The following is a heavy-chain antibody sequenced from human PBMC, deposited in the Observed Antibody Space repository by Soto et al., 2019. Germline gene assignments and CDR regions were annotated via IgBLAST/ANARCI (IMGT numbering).Heavy chain of an antibody. CDR1: GFIVSDTY. Sequence: EVQLVESGGGLVQPGGSLRLSCTASGFIVSDTYMNWVRQAPGKGLEWVSVISNRGDTHYADSVRGRFSLSRDIAVNSSHLQMNNLRVEDTAVYYCAREPRYWRGGSCSITGDAFDIWGQGTMVTVSS. V-gene: IGHV3-66*01. D-gene: IGHD2-15*01. CDR3: AREPRYWRGGSCSITGDAFDI. J-gene: IGHJ3*02. CDR2: ISNRGDT.